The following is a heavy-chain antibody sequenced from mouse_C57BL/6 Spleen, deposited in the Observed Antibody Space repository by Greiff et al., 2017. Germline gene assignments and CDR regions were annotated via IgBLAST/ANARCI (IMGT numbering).Heavy chain of an antibody. D-gene: IGHD1-1*01. Sequence: EVQLQQSGTVLARPGASVKMSCKTSGYTFTSYWMHWVKQRPGQGLEWIGAIYPGNSDTSYNQKFKDKATLTVDKSSSTAYMQLSSLTSEDSAVYYCARLGYYGAMDYWGQGTSVTVSS. CDR1: GYTFTSYW. CDR2: IYPGNSDT. J-gene: IGHJ4*01. V-gene: IGHV1-5*01. CDR3: ARLGYYGAMDY.